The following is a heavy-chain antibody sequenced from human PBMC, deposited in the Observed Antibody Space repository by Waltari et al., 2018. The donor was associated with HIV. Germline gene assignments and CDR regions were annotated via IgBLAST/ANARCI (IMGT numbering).Heavy chain of an antibody. CDR1: KFWFRRYW. CDR3: ARGDQWGIFLDSYYGLDV. D-gene: IGHD1-26*01. V-gene: IGHV3-7*01. CDR2: INQDATKK. Sequence: EALLVESGGGVVKPGGSLRLSCEASKFWFRRYWMVWVRQASGKGLEWGVNINQDATKKNYAESVKGRFSVSRDNGKYSVFLEMNRLRVQDTAVYFCARGDQWGIFLDSYYGLDVWGRGTTVIVSS. J-gene: IGHJ6*02.